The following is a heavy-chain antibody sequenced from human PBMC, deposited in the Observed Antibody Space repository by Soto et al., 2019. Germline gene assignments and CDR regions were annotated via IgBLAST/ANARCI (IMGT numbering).Heavy chain of an antibody. CDR1: GGSINTYY. D-gene: IGHD3-3*02. CDR2: VYTTGSS. Sequence: SETLSLTCTVTGGSINTYYWRWIRQTAGKGLEWIGRVYTTGSSNYNPSLKSRVTISVDTSRNPFSLSLRSVTAADTAVYYCAIDFNFIFDDVANMIWTFAPWGQGTLVTV. CDR3: AIDFNFIFDDVANMIWTFAP. J-gene: IGHJ5*02. V-gene: IGHV4-4*07.